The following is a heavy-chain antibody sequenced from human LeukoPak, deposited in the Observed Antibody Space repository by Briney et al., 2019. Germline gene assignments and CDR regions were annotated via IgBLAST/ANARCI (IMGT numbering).Heavy chain of an antibody. CDR1: GFTFSSFA. V-gene: IGHV3-30*18. J-gene: IGHJ4*02. Sequence: GGSLRLSCAASGFTFSSFAMHWVRQAPGKGLEWVAVISYDGRNIHYPDSVKGRFTISRDISTDTLWLQMDSLRTEDTAVYYCAKGPLRGTAAAIDYWGQGTLVTVSS. D-gene: IGHD2-2*01. CDR3: AKGPLRGTAAAIDY. CDR2: ISYDGRNI.